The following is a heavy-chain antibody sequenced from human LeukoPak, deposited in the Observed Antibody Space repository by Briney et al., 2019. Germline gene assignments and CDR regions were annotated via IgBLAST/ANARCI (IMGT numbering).Heavy chain of an antibody. Sequence: GGSLRLSCAASGFTFASYAMTWVRQAPGKGLEWVSAVSGSGGSTYSADSVKGRFTISRDNSKNTLYLQINSLRAEDTAVYYCAKSETVTAPFDPWGQGTLVTVSS. J-gene: IGHJ5*02. CDR1: GFTFASYA. CDR2: VSGSGGST. V-gene: IGHV3-23*01. D-gene: IGHD2-21*02. CDR3: AKSETVTAPFDP.